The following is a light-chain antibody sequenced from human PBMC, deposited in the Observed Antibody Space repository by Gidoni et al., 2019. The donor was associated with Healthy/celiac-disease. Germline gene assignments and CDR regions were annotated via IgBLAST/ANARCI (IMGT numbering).Light chain of an antibody. J-gene: IGKJ5*01. CDR2: AAS. CDR3: QQSYSTPIT. CDR1: QSISSY. Sequence: DIQMTQPPTSLSASVGDRVTITCRASQSISSYLNWYQQKPGKAPKLLIYAASRLQSGVPSRFSGSGSGTDFTLTISSLQPEDFATYYCQQSYSTPITFGQGTRLEIK. V-gene: IGKV1-39*01.